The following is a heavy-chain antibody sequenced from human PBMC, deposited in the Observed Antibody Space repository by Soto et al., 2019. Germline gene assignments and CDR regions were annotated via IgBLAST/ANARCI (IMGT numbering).Heavy chain of an antibody. Sequence: QVQLVQSGGEVKKPGASLKVSCKASGYTFTTYSLSWVRQAPGQGLEWMGWINPYTGDTNYAQMYQGRVTMTTDTSARTAYMALRSLRSDDTAVYYCATATRGYRYGFDYWGQGTLVTVSS. CDR2: INPYTGDT. V-gene: IGHV1-18*01. CDR3: ATATRGYRYGFDY. D-gene: IGHD5-18*01. J-gene: IGHJ4*02. CDR1: GYTFTTYS.